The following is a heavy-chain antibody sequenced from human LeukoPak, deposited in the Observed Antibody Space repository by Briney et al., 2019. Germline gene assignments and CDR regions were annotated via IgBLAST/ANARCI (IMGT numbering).Heavy chain of an antibody. CDR1: GGPISCYF. Sequence: ASETLSLTCTVSGGPISCYFWSWIRQPARKGLEWIGRIYTSGSTNYNPSLKSRVTMSVDTSKNQFSLKLNSVTAADTAVYYCARIYYSRFDPWGQGTLVTVSS. CDR3: ARIYYSRFDP. D-gene: IGHD3-10*01. V-gene: IGHV4-4*07. J-gene: IGHJ5*02. CDR2: IYTSGST.